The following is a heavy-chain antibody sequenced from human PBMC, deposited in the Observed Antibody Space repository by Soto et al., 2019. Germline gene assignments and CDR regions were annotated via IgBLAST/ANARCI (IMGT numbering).Heavy chain of an antibody. J-gene: IGHJ4*02. V-gene: IGHV4-39*01. CDR1: GGSISSSSYS. CDR3: ARRRPFGPFDY. CDR2: IYYSGST. Sequence: QLQLQESGPGLVKPSETLSLTCTVSGGSISSSSYSWGWIRQPPGKGLEWIGSIYYSGSTYYNPSLKSRVTISVDTSKNQFSLKLSSVTAADTAVYYCARRRPFGPFDYWGQGTLVTVSS. D-gene: IGHD3-16*01.